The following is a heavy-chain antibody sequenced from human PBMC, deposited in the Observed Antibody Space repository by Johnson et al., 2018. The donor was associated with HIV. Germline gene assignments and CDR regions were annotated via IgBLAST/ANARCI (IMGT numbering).Heavy chain of an antibody. Sequence: VQLVESGGGLVQPGGSLKLSCAASGFTFSGSAMHWVRQASGKGLEWVGRIRSKPYSYATAYAASVTGRFTISRDDSKNTAYLQMNSLKTEDTAVYYCARGVRDSSGYHLAFDIWGQGTMVSVSS. J-gene: IGHJ3*02. CDR1: GFTFSGSA. V-gene: IGHV3-73*02. CDR3: ARGVRDSSGYHLAFDI. CDR2: IRSKPYSYAT. D-gene: IGHD3-22*01.